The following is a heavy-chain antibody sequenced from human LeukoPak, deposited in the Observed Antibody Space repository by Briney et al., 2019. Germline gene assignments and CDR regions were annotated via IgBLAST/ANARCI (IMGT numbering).Heavy chain of an antibody. CDR1: GYTFTSYG. J-gene: IGHJ4*02. Sequence: ASVKVSCKASGYTFTSYGISWVRQAPGQGLEWMGGIIPIFGTANYAQKFQGRVTITADESTSTAYMELSSLRSEDTAVYYCASDDIAVAGIYDYWGQGTLVTVSS. V-gene: IGHV1-69*13. CDR3: ASDDIAVAGIYDY. CDR2: IIPIFGTA. D-gene: IGHD6-19*01.